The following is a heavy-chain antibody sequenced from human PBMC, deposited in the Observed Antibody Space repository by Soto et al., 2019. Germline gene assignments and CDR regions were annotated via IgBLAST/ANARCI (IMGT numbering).Heavy chain of an antibody. CDR3: AKLMGGGYYYDYYSLDV. CDR2: ISGSAGST. CDR1: GFTFSSYA. J-gene: IGHJ6*02. D-gene: IGHD5-12*01. V-gene: IGHV3-23*01. Sequence: EVQLLESGGGLVQPGGSLRLSCAASGFTFSSYAMSWVCQAPGKGLEWVSAISGSAGSTYYADSVKGRFTISRENSKNTLYLQMNSLKSEDTAVYYCAKLMGGGYYYDYYSLDVWGQGTTLTVSS.